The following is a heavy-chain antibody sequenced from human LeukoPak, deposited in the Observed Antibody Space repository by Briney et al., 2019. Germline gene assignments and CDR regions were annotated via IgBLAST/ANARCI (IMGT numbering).Heavy chain of an antibody. J-gene: IGHJ4*02. V-gene: IGHV1-2*06. CDR2: INPNSGGT. D-gene: IGHD6-13*01. Sequence: ASVKVSCKASGYTFTAFYMHWVRQAPGQGLEWMGRINPNSGGTKYAQKFQGRVTMTTDTAINTAYLELSRLRSDDTAVYYCARGYSSSGLDYWGQGTLVTVSS. CDR1: GYTFTAFY. CDR3: ARGYSSSGLDY.